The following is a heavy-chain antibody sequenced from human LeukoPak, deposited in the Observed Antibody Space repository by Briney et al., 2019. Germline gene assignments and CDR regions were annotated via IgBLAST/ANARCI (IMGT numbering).Heavy chain of an antibody. V-gene: IGHV4-34*01. CDR1: GGSFSDYY. CDR2: INHSGST. Sequence: SETLSLTCAVYGGSFSDYYWNWIRQPPGKGLEWIGEINHSGSTNYNPSLTSRVTISVDTSNNQFSLKLSSVTAADTAVYYWARGHRGLGKVVPAAIGYWGQGTLVTVSS. D-gene: IGHD2-2*02. J-gene: IGHJ4*02. CDR3: ARGHRGLGKVVPAAIGY.